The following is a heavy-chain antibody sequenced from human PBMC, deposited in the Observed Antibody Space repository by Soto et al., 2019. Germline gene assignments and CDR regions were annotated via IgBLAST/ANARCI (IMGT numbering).Heavy chain of an antibody. J-gene: IGHJ6*02. CDR1: GGSISSYY. CDR2: IYYSVST. Sequence: SETLSLTCTVSGGSISSYYWSWIRQPPGKGLEWIGYIYYSVSTNYNPSLKSRVTISVGTSKNQFSLKLSSVTAADTAVYYCARADGIAAAGTNYYFGMNVWGHGTAVPVS. D-gene: IGHD6-13*01. V-gene: IGHV4-59*01. CDR3: ARADGIAAAGTNYYFGMNV.